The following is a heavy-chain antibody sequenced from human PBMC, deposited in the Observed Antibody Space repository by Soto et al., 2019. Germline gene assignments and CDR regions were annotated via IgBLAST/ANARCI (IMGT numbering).Heavy chain of an antibody. CDR2: IYYSGST. CDR3: ARVVGYGMYYIWGSYLRDDAFDI. V-gene: IGHV4-59*01. Sequence: SETLSLTCTVSGGSISSYYWSWIRQPPGKGLEWIGYIYYSGSTNYNPSLKSRVTISVDTSKNQFSLKLSSVTAADTAVYYCARVVGYGMYYIWGSYLRDDAFDIWGQGTMVTASS. CDR1: GGSISSYY. J-gene: IGHJ3*02. D-gene: IGHD3-16*02.